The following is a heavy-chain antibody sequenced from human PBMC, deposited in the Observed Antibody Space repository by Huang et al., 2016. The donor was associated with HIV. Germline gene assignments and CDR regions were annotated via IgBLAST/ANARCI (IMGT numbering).Heavy chain of an antibody. CDR1: GYSFSSYW. V-gene: IGHV5-51*01. CDR3: ARRFSSSSGYFDY. J-gene: IGHJ4*02. D-gene: IGHD6-6*01. Sequence: VQLVPSGAEEKKPGESLKISCKGSGYSFSSYWIACVRQMPGKGMEWMGIIFPDDSDTTYSPSCEGQVTISADKSIGTAYLQWSSLKASDTAMYYCARRFSSSSGYFDYWGQGSLVTVSS. CDR2: IFPDDSDT.